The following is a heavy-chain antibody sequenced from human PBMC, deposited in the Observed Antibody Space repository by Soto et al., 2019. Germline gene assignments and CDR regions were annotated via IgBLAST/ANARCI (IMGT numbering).Heavy chain of an antibody. V-gene: IGHV3-7*01. CDR2: IRPDGIEK. J-gene: IGHJ3*02. D-gene: IGHD3-16*01. Sequence: GGSLRLSCAASGFTFGSYWMTWVRQAPGKGLEWVANIRPDGIEKSYSDSVRGRFTISRDNAKNSLFLQLSSLRIEDTAVYYCGREGLTLGAIDIWGQGIMVTVSS. CDR3: GREGLTLGAIDI. CDR1: GFTFGSYW.